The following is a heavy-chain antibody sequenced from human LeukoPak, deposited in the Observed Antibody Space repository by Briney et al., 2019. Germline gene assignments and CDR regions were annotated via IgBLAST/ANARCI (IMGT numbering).Heavy chain of an antibody. CDR3: ARRGSYRFYAFDI. J-gene: IGHJ3*02. Sequence: PSETLSLTCTVSGGSISSSSYYWGWIRQPPGKGLEWIGSIYYSGSTYYNPSLKSRVTISVDTSKNQFSLKLSSVTAADTAVYYCARRGSYRFYAFDIWGQGTMVTVSS. CDR1: GGSISSSSYY. D-gene: IGHD3-16*02. CDR2: IYYSGST. V-gene: IGHV4-39*07.